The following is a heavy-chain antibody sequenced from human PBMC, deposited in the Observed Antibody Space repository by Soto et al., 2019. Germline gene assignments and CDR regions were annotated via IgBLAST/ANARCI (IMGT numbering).Heavy chain of an antibody. Sequence: GGSLRLSCAASGFTFSIYGMHWVRQAPGKGLEWVAVISYDGSNKYYADSVKGRFTISRDNSKNTLYLQMNSLRAEDTAVYYCARKRGYYDSSGYIHWGQGTLVTVSS. J-gene: IGHJ4*02. CDR3: ARKRGYYDSSGYIH. CDR2: ISYDGSNK. D-gene: IGHD3-22*01. V-gene: IGHV3-30*19. CDR1: GFTFSIYG.